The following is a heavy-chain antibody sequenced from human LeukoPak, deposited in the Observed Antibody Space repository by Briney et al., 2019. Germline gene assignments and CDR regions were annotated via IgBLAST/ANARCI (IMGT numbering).Heavy chain of an antibody. J-gene: IGHJ6*03. Sequence: ASVTVSFKASGYTFTRYDIKWVRQAAGQGGEGRGWMNPNSGNTGYPQKFQRRVTMTRNTSISTAYTELSSLRSEDTAVYYCARDVGAYDFWSCYSRGYYYYMDVWGKGTTVTVSS. CDR1: GYTFTRYD. CDR2: MNPNSGNT. D-gene: IGHD3-3*01. V-gene: IGHV1-8*01. CDR3: ARDVGAYDFWSCYSRGYYYYMDV.